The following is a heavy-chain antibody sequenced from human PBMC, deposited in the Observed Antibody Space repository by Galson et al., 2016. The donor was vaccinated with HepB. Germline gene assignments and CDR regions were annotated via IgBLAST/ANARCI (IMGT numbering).Heavy chain of an antibody. Sequence: SLRLSCAASGFIVSNNYMTWVRQAPGKGLEWVSVIYRGDSTYYADSVKGRFTISRDNSKNTLYLQMSSLRAEDTAVYYCATGHYTLGYSDYANWGLDVWGQGTTVTVSS. CDR1: GFIVSNNY. CDR3: ATGHYTLGYSDYANWGLDV. CDR2: IYRGDST. D-gene: IGHD5-12*01. J-gene: IGHJ6*02. V-gene: IGHV3-66*01.